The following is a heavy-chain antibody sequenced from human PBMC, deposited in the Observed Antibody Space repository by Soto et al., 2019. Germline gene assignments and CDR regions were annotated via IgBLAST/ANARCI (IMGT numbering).Heavy chain of an antibody. J-gene: IGHJ4*02. CDR1: GGYMSGYY. V-gene: IGHV4-59*01. Sequence: QVQLQESGPGVVKSSETLSLTCNVSGGYMSGYYWTWIRQAPGRGLEWIGYIYYSGHTFYNPSLNIRVTISLGTPKSQFSLQLTSVTAADSGVYFCARYNRGVYPGLQYCGRGILVSVSS. D-gene: IGHD1-20*01. CDR2: IYYSGHT. CDR3: ARYNRGVYPGLQY.